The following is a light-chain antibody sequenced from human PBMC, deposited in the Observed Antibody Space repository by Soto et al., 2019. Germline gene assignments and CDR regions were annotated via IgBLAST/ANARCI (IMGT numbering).Light chain of an antibody. V-gene: IGLV2-8*01. Sequence: QSALTQPPSASGSPGQSVTISCTGTSSDVGAYNYVSWYQQHAGKAPKLVIYEVTKRPSGVPDRFSGSKSANTASLTVSGLQAEDEPDYYCSSFASSNTRVFSGGTKVTVL. CDR1: SSDVGAYNY. CDR3: SSFASSNTRV. CDR2: EVT. J-gene: IGLJ3*02.